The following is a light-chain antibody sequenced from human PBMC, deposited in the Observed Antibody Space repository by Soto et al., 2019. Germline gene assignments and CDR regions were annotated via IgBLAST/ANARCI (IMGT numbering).Light chain of an antibody. CDR1: QSLVHSDENTY. J-gene: IGKJ1*01. CDR2: NIS. Sequence: DIVLTQIPLSSVVTLGQAASISCRSTQSLVHSDENTYLSWLHQRPGQPPRLIMYNISTRFSGVPDRFTGSGAGTDFTLKISRVDAEDVGIYYFMQATHFPRTFGQGTKVEI. CDR3: MQATHFPRT. V-gene: IGKV2-24*01.